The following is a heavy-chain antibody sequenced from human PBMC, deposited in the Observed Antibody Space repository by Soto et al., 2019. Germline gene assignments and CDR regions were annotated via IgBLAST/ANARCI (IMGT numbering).Heavy chain of an antibody. CDR3: ARGNPFNYAGFDV. V-gene: IGHV1-8*01. Sequence: ASVKVSCKASGYTFSDFDINWLRQASGQGPEWMGWMNAKSGDTFFAQRFQGKFNMTWDTSLSTAYMEVDSLTSDHTAIYYCARGNPFNYAGFDVWGQGTTVTV. D-gene: IGHD3-16*01. CDR1: GYTFSDFD. CDR2: MNAKSGDT. J-gene: IGHJ6*02.